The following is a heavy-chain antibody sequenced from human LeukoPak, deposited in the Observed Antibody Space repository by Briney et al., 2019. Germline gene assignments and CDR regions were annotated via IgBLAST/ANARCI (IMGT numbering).Heavy chain of an antibody. V-gene: IGHV3-53*01. CDR2: IYSGGST. D-gene: IGHD2-2*01. Sequence: GGSLRLSCAASGFTVSSNYMSWVRQAPGKGLEWVSVIYSGGSTYYADSVKGRFTISRDNSKNTLYLQMNSLRAEDTAVYYCARDHWYCSSTSCYSDYWGQGTLVTVSS. J-gene: IGHJ4*02. CDR1: GFTVSSNY. CDR3: ARDHWYCSSTSCYSDY.